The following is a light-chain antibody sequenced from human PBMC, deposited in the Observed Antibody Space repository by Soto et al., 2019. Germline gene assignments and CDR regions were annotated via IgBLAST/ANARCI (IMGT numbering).Light chain of an antibody. J-gene: IGLJ2*01. V-gene: IGLV3-1*01. CDR1: KLGDKY. CDR3: QAWDSSTDVV. CDR2: QHS. Sequence: SYELTQPPSVPVSPGPTASITCSGDKLGDKYTCWYQQKPGQSPVLVIYQHSQRPSGIPERFSGSNSGNTATLTISGTQATDEADYYCQAWDSSTDVVFGGGTKLTLL.